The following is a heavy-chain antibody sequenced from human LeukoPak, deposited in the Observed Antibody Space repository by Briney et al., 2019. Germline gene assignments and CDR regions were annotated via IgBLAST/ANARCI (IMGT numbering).Heavy chain of an antibody. CDR2: IYYSGST. CDR3: ARHVEYSYDSSGWFDP. J-gene: IGHJ5*02. D-gene: IGHD3-22*01. V-gene: IGHV4-39*01. Sequence: SETLSLTCTVSGGSISSSSYYWGWIRQPPGKGLEWIGSIYYSGSTYYNSSLNSRVTISVDTSKNQFSLKLSSVTAADTAVYYCARHVEYSYDSSGWFDPWGQGTLVTVSS. CDR1: GGSISSSSYY.